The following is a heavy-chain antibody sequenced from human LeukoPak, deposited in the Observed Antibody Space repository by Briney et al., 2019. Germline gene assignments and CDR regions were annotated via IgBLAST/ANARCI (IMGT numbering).Heavy chain of an antibody. Sequence: GASVKVSCKASGYTFTGYYMHWVRQAPGQGLEWMGIINPSGGSTSYAQKFQGRVTMTRDMSTSTVYMELSSLRSEDTAVYYCARDSGSPSRANSGSYLNVKTRFDPWGQGTLVTVSS. CDR3: ARDSGSPSRANSGSYLNVKTRFDP. CDR1: GYTFTGYY. D-gene: IGHD1-26*01. J-gene: IGHJ5*02. CDR2: INPSGGST. V-gene: IGHV1-46*01.